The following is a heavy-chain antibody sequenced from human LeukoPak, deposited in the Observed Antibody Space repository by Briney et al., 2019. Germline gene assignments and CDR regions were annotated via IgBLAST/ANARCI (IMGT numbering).Heavy chain of an antibody. CDR2: TYYSGST. Sequence: SETLSLTCTVSGGSISTYYWSWIRQPPGKGLEWIGYTYYSGSTNYNPSLKSRVTISVDTSKNQFSLKLSSVTAADTAVYYCARDRASSSWYGDWYFDLCGRGTLVTVSS. CDR1: GGSISTYY. J-gene: IGHJ2*01. D-gene: IGHD6-13*01. CDR3: ARDRASSSWYGDWYFDL. V-gene: IGHV4-59*01.